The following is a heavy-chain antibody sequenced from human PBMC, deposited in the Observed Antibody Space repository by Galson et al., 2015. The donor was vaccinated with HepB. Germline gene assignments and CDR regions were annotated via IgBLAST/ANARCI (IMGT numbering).Heavy chain of an antibody. J-gene: IGHJ3*02. CDR2: IYPGDSDT. V-gene: IGHV5-51*01. CDR3: ARRLITMIVSDAFDI. D-gene: IGHD3-22*01. Sequence: QSGAEVKKPGESLKISCKGSGYSFTSYWIGWVRQMPGKGLEWMGIIYPGDSDTRYSPSFQGQVTISADKSISTAYLQWSSLKASDTAMYYCARRLITMIVSDAFDIWGQGTMVTVSS. CDR1: GYSFTSYW.